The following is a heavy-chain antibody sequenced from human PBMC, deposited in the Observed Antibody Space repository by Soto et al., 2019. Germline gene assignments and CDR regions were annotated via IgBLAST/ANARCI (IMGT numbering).Heavy chain of an antibody. V-gene: IGHV4-4*07. D-gene: IGHD6-19*01. Sequence: QVQLQESGPGLVKPSETLSLTCTVSGGSISSYYWSWIRQPAGKGLEWIGRIYTSGSTNYNPSLKSRVTMSVDTSKNQFSLKLSSVTAADTAVYYCARGAVAGTYYYYYGMDVWGQGTTVTVSS. CDR2: IYTSGST. CDR3: ARGAVAGTYYYYYGMDV. CDR1: GGSISSYY. J-gene: IGHJ6*02.